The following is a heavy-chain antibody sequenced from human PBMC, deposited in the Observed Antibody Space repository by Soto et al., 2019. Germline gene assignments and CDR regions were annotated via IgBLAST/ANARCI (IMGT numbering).Heavy chain of an antibody. D-gene: IGHD3-3*01. Sequence: QVQLVQSGAEVKKPGSSVKVSCKASGGTFSSYAISWVRQAPGQGLEWMGGIIPIFGTANYAQKFQGRVTITADESTSTAYMELSSLRSEDTAVYYCARGRRVGDFWSGYYFDRFDPWGQGTLVTVSS. J-gene: IGHJ5*02. V-gene: IGHV1-69*01. CDR3: ARGRRVGDFWSGYYFDRFDP. CDR1: GGTFSSYA. CDR2: IIPIFGTA.